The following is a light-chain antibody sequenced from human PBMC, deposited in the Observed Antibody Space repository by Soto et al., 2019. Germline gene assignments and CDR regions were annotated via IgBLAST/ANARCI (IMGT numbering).Light chain of an antibody. CDR3: QQSYSGPLT. V-gene: IGKV1-39*01. Sequence: DIQMTQSPSSLSASVGDRVTITCRASQNIRTYLNWYQQRPGNAPKILIYDASSMDDGVPSRFSGSESGTDFTLTISSLQPEDSATYYCQQSYSGPLTFGRGTKLEIK. CDR2: DAS. J-gene: IGKJ2*01. CDR1: QNIRTY.